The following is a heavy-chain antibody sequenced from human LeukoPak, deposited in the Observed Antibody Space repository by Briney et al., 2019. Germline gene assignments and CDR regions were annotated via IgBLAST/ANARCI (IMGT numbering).Heavy chain of an antibody. CDR3: ARWRYSGYDYDY. Sequence: PGGSLRLSCAASGFTFSSYSMNWVRQAPGKGLEWVSSISSSSSYIYYADSVKGRFTISRDNAKNSLYLQTNSLRAEDTAVYYCARWRYSGYDYDYWGQGTLVTVSS. V-gene: IGHV3-21*01. D-gene: IGHD5-12*01. CDR2: ISSSSSYI. CDR1: GFTFSSYS. J-gene: IGHJ4*02.